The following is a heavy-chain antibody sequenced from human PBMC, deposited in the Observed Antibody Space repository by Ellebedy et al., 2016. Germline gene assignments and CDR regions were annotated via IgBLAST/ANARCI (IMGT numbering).Heavy chain of an antibody. Sequence: GGSLRLSCAASGFTFSNAWMNWVRQAPGKGLEWVGRIKRKTDGGAADYAAPVKGRFTISRDDSKNTLYLQMNSLKTEDTAVYFCTTVYRYNYDSVWGQGTLVTVFS. J-gene: IGHJ4*02. V-gene: IGHV3-15*01. CDR2: IKRKTDGGAA. D-gene: IGHD5-18*01. CDR3: TTVYRYNYDSV. CDR1: GFTFSNAW.